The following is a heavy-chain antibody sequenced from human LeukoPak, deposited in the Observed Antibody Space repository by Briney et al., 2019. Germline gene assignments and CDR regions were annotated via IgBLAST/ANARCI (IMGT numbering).Heavy chain of an antibody. CDR3: ARHSMPYYDSSGYLDY. V-gene: IGHV4-34*01. CDR2: INHSGST. D-gene: IGHD3-22*01. CDR1: GGSFSGYY. Sequence: SETLSLTCAVYGGSFSGYYWSWIRQPPGKGLEWIGEINHSGSTNYNPSLKSRVTISVDTSKNQFSLKLSSVTAADTAVYYCARHSMPYYDSSGYLDYWGQGTLVTVSS. J-gene: IGHJ4*02.